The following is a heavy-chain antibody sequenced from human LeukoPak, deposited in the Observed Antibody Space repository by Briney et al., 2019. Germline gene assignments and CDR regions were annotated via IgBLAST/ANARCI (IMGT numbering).Heavy chain of an antibody. Sequence: SETLSLTCTVSGGSISSYYWSWIRQPPGKGLEWIGYIYYSGSTNYNPSLKSRVTISVDTSKNQFSLKLSSVTAADTAVYYCARELRGGSGSLGLDVWGKGTTVTISS. CDR1: GGSISSYY. J-gene: IGHJ6*04. D-gene: IGHD6-19*01. V-gene: IGHV4-59*12. CDR3: ARELRGGSGSLGLDV. CDR2: IYYSGST.